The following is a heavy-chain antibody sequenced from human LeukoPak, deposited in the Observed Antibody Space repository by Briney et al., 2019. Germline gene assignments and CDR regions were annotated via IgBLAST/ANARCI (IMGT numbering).Heavy chain of an antibody. CDR2: INPSGGST. J-gene: IGHJ4*02. D-gene: IGHD3-9*01. V-gene: IGHV1-46*01. CDR3: ARGSAGLTGKYPGDY. Sequence: ASVKVSCKASGYTFTSYYMHWVRQAPGQGLEWMGIINPSGGSTSYAQKFQGRVTMTRDMSTSTVYMELSSLRSEDTAVYYCARGSAGLTGKYPGDYWGQGTLVTVSS. CDR1: GYTFTSYY.